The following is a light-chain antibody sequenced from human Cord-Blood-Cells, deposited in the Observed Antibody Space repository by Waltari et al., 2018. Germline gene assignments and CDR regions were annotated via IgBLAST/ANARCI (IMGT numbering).Light chain of an antibody. V-gene: IGKV3-20*01. CDR3: QQYGSSPHT. Sequence: EIVLTQSPGTLSLSPGERATLSCRASQSVSSSYLAWYQQKPGQAPRLLIYGASSRATGIPDRFSGSGSGTDFTLTISRLEPEDFAVYYCQQYGSSPHTFGQGPSWRSN. CDR2: GAS. J-gene: IGKJ2*01. CDR1: QSVSSSY.